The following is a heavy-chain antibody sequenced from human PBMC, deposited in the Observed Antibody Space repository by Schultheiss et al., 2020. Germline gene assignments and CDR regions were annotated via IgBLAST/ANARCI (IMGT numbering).Heavy chain of an antibody. CDR3: ARHISSSNYYYYGMDV. J-gene: IGHJ6*02. V-gene: IGHV4-39*01. Sequence: SETLSLTCTVSGGSISISPHYWGWIRQPPGKGLEWIEYIYYSGSTNYNPSLKSRVTISVDTSKNQFSLKLSSVTAADTAVYYCARHISSSNYYYYGMDVWGQGTTVTVSS. CDR2: IYYSGST. CDR1: GGSISISPHY. D-gene: IGHD6-6*01.